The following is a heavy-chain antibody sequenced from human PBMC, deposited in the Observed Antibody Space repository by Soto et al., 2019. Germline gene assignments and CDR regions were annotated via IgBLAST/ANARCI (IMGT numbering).Heavy chain of an antibody. D-gene: IGHD2-21*01. V-gene: IGHV3-53*01. J-gene: IGHJ4*02. CDR2: IYTRGST. Sequence: GGSLRLSCAASGLSVNNNYMTWVRQTPGRRPEWVAVIYTRGSTHYADFATGRFTFSRDNSKNTLYLQMNSLRPEDTAVYYCAKLWGYYFESWGPGTLVTVSS. CDR1: GLSVNNNY. CDR3: AKLWGYYFES.